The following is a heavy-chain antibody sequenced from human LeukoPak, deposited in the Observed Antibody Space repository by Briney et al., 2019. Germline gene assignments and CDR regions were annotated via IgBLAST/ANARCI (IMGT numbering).Heavy chain of an antibody. CDR2: IYYSGST. D-gene: IGHD3-3*01. CDR3: ARTRFLEWPIHYYFDY. J-gene: IGHJ4*02. CDR1: GGSISSSSYY. V-gene: IGHV4-39*01. Sequence: PSETLSLTCTVSGGSISSSSYYWGWIRQPPGKGLEWIGSIYYSGSTYYNPSLKSRVTISVDTSKNQFSLKLSSVTAADTAVYYCARTRFLEWPIHYYFDYWGQGTLVTVSS.